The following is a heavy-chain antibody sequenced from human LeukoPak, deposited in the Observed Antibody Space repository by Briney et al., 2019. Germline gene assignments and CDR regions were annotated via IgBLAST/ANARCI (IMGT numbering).Heavy chain of an antibody. D-gene: IGHD6-19*01. Sequence: PSETLSLTCAVSGYSISSGYYWGWIRQPPGKGLEWIGSVYHSASTSYNPSLKSRVTISVDTSKNQFSLNLNSVTAADTAVYYCARSPGYSSGKTFDYWGQGTLVTVSS. CDR2: VYHSAST. CDR3: ARSPGYSSGKTFDY. CDR1: GYSISSGYY. V-gene: IGHV4-38-2*01. J-gene: IGHJ4*02.